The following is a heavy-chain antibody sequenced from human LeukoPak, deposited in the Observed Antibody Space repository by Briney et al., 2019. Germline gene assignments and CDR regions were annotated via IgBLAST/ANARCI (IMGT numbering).Heavy chain of an antibody. Sequence: ASETLSLTCAVYGGSFSDYYWSWIRQPPGKGLEWIGEINHSGSTTNYNPSLKNRVTISVDTSKNQFSLKLSSVTAADTAVYYCASGLRYFDLYYWGQGTLVTVSS. CDR3: ASGLRYFDLYY. J-gene: IGHJ4*02. D-gene: IGHD3-9*01. CDR2: INHSGSTT. CDR1: GGSFSDYY. V-gene: IGHV4-34*01.